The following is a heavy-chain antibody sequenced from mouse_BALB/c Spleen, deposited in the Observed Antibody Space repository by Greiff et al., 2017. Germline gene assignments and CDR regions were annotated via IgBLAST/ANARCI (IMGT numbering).Heavy chain of an antibody. CDR1: GFSLTGYG. CDR2: IWGDGST. CDR3: ARDPSTVSYAMDY. D-gene: IGHD1-1*01. Sequence: QVHVKQSGPGLVAPSQSLSITCTVSGFSLTGYGVNWVRQPPGKGLEWLGMIWGDGSTDYNSALKSRLSISKDNSKSQVFLKMNSLQTDDTARYYCARDPSTVSYAMDYWGQGTSVTVSS. V-gene: IGHV2-6-7*01. J-gene: IGHJ4*01.